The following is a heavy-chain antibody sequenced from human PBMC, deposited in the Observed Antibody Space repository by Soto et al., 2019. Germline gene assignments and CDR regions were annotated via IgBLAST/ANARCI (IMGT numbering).Heavy chain of an antibody. J-gene: IGHJ6*02. CDR1: GDSISRGGYS. D-gene: IGHD6-6*01. CDR2: IYDSGST. CDR3: VRGSSSYYDYGMDV. Sequence: SETLSLTCAVSGDSISRGGYSWTWIRQPPGKALEWIGNIYDSGSTSYNPSLKSRVTISVDRSKNQFSLKLTSVTAADTAVYFCVRGSSSYYDYGMDVWGQGTTVTVSS. V-gene: IGHV4-30-2*01.